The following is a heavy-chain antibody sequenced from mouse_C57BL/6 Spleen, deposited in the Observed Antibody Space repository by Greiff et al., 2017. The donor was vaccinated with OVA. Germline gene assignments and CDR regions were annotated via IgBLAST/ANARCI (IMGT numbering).Heavy chain of an antibody. V-gene: IGHV1-80*01. CDR3: ANYGNYGGYFDY. Sequence: VQLQQSGAELVKPGASVKISCKASGYAFSSYWMNWVKQRPGKGLEWIGQIYPGDGDTNYNGKFKGKATLTADKSSSTAYMQLSSLTSEDSAVYFCANYGNYGGYFDYWGQGTTLTVSS. J-gene: IGHJ2*01. CDR1: GYAFSSYW. CDR2: IYPGDGDT. D-gene: IGHD2-1*01.